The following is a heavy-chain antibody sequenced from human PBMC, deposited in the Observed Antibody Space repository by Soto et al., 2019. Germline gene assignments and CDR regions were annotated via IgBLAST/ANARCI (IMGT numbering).Heavy chain of an antibody. J-gene: IGHJ4*02. CDR3: AGGYRQSGYSSSWVFDY. CDR2: MYYSGRT. Sequence: QVQLRESGPGLVKPSQTLSLTCTVSGGSINSGGYYWNWIRQHPGKGLEWIGDMYYSGRTYYNPFLMSRVIISADTSENHFTLKLSSVTAADTAVYFSAGGYRQSGYSSSWVFDYWGQGTLVNVSS. CDR1: GGSINSGGYY. D-gene: IGHD6-13*01. V-gene: IGHV4-31*03.